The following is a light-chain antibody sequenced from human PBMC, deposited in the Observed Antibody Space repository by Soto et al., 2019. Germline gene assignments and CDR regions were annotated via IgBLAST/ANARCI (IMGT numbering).Light chain of an antibody. CDR2: KAS. CDR3: QQCSSGGLT. Sequence: DIQMTQSPSTLSSSVGDRVTITCRASQSISSWLAWYQQKPGKAPKLLIYKASSLESGVPSMFCGSGSGTEFTLTISSVQPDDFANYYCQQCSSGGLTFGPGTKVDIK. V-gene: IGKV1-5*03. J-gene: IGKJ3*01. CDR1: QSISSW.